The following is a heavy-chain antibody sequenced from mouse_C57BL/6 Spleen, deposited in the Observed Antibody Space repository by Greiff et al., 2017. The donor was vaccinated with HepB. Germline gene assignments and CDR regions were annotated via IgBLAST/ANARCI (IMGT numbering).Heavy chain of an antibody. CDR1: GYTFTSYW. CDR3: ASSKTAQAIAMDY. D-gene: IGHD3-2*02. V-gene: IGHV1-64*01. Sequence: QVQLQQPGAELVKPGASVKLSCKASGYTFTSYWMHWVKQRPGQGLEWIGMIHPNSGSTNYNEKFKSKATLTVDKSSSTAYMQLSSLTSEDSAVYYCASSKTAQAIAMDYWGQGTSVTVSS. J-gene: IGHJ4*01. CDR2: IHPNSGST.